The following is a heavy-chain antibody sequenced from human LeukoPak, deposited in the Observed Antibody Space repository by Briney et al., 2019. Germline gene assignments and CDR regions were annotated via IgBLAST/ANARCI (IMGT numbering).Heavy chain of an antibody. CDR3: ARDVADSSSWYPGY. CDR2: IYHSGST. J-gene: IGHJ4*02. D-gene: IGHD6-13*01. Sequence: PSETLSLTCTVSGGSISNFYWNWIRQPPGKGLEWIGSIYHSGSTYYNPSLKSRVTISVDTSKNQFSLKLSSVTAADTAVYYCARDVADSSSWYPGYWGQGTLVTVSS. CDR1: GGSISNFY. V-gene: IGHV4-59*12.